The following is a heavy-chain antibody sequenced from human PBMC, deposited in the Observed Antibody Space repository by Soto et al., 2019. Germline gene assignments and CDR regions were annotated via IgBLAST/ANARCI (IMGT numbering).Heavy chain of an antibody. J-gene: IGHJ3*01. V-gene: IGHV4-39*01. Sequence: RQLPGTGLERIGSIYYSGSTYYNPSLKSRVTISVETSKNQFSLKLSSVTAADTAVYYCARQGNIVGELYFFD. CDR2: IYYSGST. CDR3: ARQGNIVGELYFFD. D-gene: IGHD3-16*02.